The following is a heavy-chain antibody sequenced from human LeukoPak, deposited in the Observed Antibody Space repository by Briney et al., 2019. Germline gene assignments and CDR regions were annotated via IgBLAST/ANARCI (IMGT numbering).Heavy chain of an antibody. CDR1: GFTFSSYA. CDR2: ISGSGGST. D-gene: IGHD3-10*01. V-gene: IGHV3-23*01. J-gene: IGHJ4*02. CDR3: AKESESWFGEAYDY. Sequence: GGSLRLSCAASGFTFSSYAMSWVRQAPGKGLEWVSAISGSGGSTYYADSVKGRFTISGDNSKNTLYLQMNSLRAEDTAVYYCAKESESWFGEAYDYWGQGTLVTVSS.